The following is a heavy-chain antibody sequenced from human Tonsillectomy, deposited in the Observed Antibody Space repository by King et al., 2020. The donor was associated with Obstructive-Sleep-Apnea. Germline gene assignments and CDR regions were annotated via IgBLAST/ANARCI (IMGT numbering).Heavy chain of an antibody. CDR2: ISYDGSNK. J-gene: IGHJ3*02. CDR3: ARESPDYDIFSAYTRRAFDI. V-gene: IGHV3-30-3*01. CDR1: GFTFSAYA. D-gene: IGHD3-9*01. Sequence: QVQLVESGGGVVQPGRSLRLSCAASGFTFSAYAMHWVRQAPGRGLDWVAVISYDGSNKYYADSVKGRFTISRDNSKNTLYLQMNSLRAEDTAVYYCARESPDYDIFSAYTRRAFDIWGQGRMVTVSS.